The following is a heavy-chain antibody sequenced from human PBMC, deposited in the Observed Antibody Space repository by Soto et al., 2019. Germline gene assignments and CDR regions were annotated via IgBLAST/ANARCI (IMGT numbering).Heavy chain of an antibody. J-gene: IGHJ6*03. V-gene: IGHV3-66*04. CDR2: IYSGGST. CDR1: GFTVSSNY. Sequence: EVQLVESGGGLVQPGGSLRLSCAASGFTVSSNYMSWVRQAPGKGLEWVSVIYSGGSTYYADSVKGSFTISRHNSKNTLYLQMNSLRAEDTAVYYCARPRYYYYDMDVWCKGTTVTVSS. CDR3: ARPRYYYYDMDV.